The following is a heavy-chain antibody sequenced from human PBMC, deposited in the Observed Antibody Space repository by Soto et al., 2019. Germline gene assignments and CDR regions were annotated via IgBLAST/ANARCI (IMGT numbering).Heavy chain of an antibody. J-gene: IGHJ6*02. D-gene: IGHD2-8*02. V-gene: IGHV3-7*01. CDR1: GFTFSSYW. CDR2: IKQDGSEK. CDR3: ARERGGLSGYYYYGMDV. Sequence: GSLRLSCAASGFTFSSYWMSWVRQAPGKGLEWVANIKQDGSEKYYVDSVKGRFTISRDNAKNSLYLQMNSLRAEDTAVYYCARERGGLSGYYYYGMDVWGQGTTVTVS.